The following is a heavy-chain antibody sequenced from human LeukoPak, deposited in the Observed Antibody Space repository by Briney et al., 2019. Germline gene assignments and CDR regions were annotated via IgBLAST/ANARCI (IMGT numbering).Heavy chain of an antibody. D-gene: IGHD6-6*01. CDR3: ARDREEGYSSSSGPYYYYMDV. CDR1: GGTFSSYA. J-gene: IGHJ6*03. Sequence: SVKVSCKASGGTFSSYAISGVRQAPGQGLEWRGGIIPIFGTANYAQKFQGRVTITTDDSTSTAYMELSSLRSEDTAVYYCARDREEGYSSSSGPYYYYMDVWGKGTTVTVSS. CDR2: IIPIFGTA. V-gene: IGHV1-69*05.